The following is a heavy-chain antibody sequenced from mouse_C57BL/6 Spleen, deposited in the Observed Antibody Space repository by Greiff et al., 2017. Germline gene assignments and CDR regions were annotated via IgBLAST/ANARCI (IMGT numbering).Heavy chain of an antibody. CDR3: TRRHDYGSSYWYCGV. CDR2: ISSGGDYI. Sequence: EVQVVESGEGLVKPGGSLKLSCAASGFTFSSYAMSWVRQTPEKRLEWVAYISSGGDYIYYADTVKGRFTISRDNARNTLDLQMSSLKSEDTAMYYCTRRHDYGSSYWYCGVWGTGTTVTVSS. J-gene: IGHJ1*03. CDR1: GFTFSSYA. V-gene: IGHV5S21*01. D-gene: IGHD1-1*01.